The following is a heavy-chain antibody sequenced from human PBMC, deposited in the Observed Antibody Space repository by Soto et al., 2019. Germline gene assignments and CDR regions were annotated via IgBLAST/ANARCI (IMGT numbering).Heavy chain of an antibody. V-gene: IGHV4-39*07. CDR2: IQYSGST. CDR3: PRDRYCSGGSCYIDY. CDR1: DDSITSRAYY. Sequence: SETLSLTCTVSDDSITSRAYYWGLIRQPPGKGLEWIGTIQYSGSTNYNPSLKSRVTISLDTSKNQFSLKLSSVTAADTAVYYCPRDRYCSGGSCYIDYWGQGTLVTVSS. D-gene: IGHD2-15*01. J-gene: IGHJ4*02.